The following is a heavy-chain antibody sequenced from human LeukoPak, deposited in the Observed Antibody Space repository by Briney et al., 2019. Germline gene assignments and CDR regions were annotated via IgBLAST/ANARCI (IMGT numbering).Heavy chain of an antibody. CDR3: TKLKGWYGEGYFDY. CDR2: IYTGGTT. Sequence: EGSLRLSCAASGFTVSSTYMSWVRQPAGKGQEWVSVIYTGGTTFYADSVKGRFTISRDNSKNTLYLQMNSLRADDTAVYYCTKLKGWYGEGYFDYWGQGTLVTVSS. D-gene: IGHD3-10*01. V-gene: IGHV3-53*01. J-gene: IGHJ4*02. CDR1: GFTVSSTY.